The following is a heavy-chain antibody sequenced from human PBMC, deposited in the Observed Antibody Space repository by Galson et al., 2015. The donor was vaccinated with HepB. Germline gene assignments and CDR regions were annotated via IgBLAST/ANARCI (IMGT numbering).Heavy chain of an antibody. CDR3: ARGPGYGDYSEPPDY. Sequence: SLRLSCAASGFTFSSYAMHWVRQAPGKGLEYVSAISSNGGSTYYANSVKGRFTISRDNSKNTLYLQMGSLRAEDMAVYYCARGPGYGDYSEPPDYWGQGTLVTVSS. CDR2: ISSNGGST. D-gene: IGHD4-17*01. J-gene: IGHJ4*02. CDR1: GFTFSSYA. V-gene: IGHV3-64*01.